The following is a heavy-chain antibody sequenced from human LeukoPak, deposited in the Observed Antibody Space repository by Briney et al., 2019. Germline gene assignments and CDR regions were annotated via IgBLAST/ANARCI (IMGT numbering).Heavy chain of an antibody. CDR2: IIPIFGTA. J-gene: IGHJ4*02. CDR3: ARAYYYDSSGYYS. V-gene: IGHV1-69*13. CDR1: GGTFSSYA. D-gene: IGHD3-22*01. Sequence: SVKVSCKASGGTFSSYAISWVRQAPGQGLEWMGGIIPIFGTANYAQKFHGRVTITADESTSTAHMELSSLRSEDTAVYYCARAYYYDSSGYYSWGQGTLVTVSS.